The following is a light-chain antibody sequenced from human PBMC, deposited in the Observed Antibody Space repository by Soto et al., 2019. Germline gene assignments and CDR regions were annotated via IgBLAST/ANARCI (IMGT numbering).Light chain of an antibody. Sequence: EIVLTQSPGTLSLSQGERATLSCRASQSVTNNYLAWYQQKPGQAPRLLIYGASTRATGILDRFSGSGSGTDFTLIISRLEPEDFAVYYCQQYGSSPITFGQGTRLEIK. CDR2: GAS. CDR3: QQYGSSPIT. CDR1: QSVTNNY. J-gene: IGKJ5*01. V-gene: IGKV3-20*01.